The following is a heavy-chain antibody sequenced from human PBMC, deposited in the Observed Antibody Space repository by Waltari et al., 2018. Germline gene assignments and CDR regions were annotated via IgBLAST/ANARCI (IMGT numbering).Heavy chain of an antibody. D-gene: IGHD3-3*01. Sequence: QVQLQQWGARLLKPSETLSLTCAVYGGSFNAYYWSWIRQPPGKGLVWIGEIYHSGTTNYNPSLKSRVTISVDTSKKLFSLRLTSVTAADTAVYYCARVSSYYDFWSSSSYYYYMDVWDKGTTVTVSS. CDR2: IYHSGTT. J-gene: IGHJ6*03. CDR1: GGSFNAYY. CDR3: ARVSSYYDFWSSSSYYYYMDV. V-gene: IGHV4-34*02.